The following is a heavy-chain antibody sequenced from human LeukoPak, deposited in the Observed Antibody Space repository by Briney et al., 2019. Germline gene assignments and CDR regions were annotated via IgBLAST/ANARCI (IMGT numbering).Heavy chain of an antibody. D-gene: IGHD1-26*01. CDR1: GFTFSSYW. V-gene: IGHV3-7*03. CDR3: VKDSPPRYSGSPPAY. J-gene: IGHJ4*02. CDR2: INKDGGEK. Sequence: QPGRSLRLSCAASGFTFSSYWMSWVRQAPGKGLEWVANINKDGGEKYYVDSVKGRFTISRDNAKNSLYLQMNSLRADDTAVYYCVKDSPPRYSGSPPAYWGQGTLVTVSS.